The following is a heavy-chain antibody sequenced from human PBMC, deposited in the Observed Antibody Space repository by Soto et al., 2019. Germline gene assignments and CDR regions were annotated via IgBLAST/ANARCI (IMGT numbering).Heavy chain of an antibody. CDR1: GGSISSYY. CDR3: ARSGCSSTSCPFQH. D-gene: IGHD2-2*01. CDR2: IYYSGST. Sequence: SETLSLTCTVSGGSISSYYWSWIRQPPGKGLEWIGYIYYSGSTNYNPSLKSRVTISVDTSKNQFSLKLSSVTAADTAVYYCARSGCSSTSCPFQHWSQGTLVTVSS. V-gene: IGHV4-59*01. J-gene: IGHJ1*01.